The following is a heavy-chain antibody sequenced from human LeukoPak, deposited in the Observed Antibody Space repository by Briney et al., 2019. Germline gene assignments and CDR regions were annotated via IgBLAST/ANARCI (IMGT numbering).Heavy chain of an antibody. CDR2: IDPSDSYT. CDR1: GYSFTSYW. J-gene: IGHJ5*02. V-gene: IGHV5-10-1*01. D-gene: IGHD4-17*01. CDR3: AIDYGDYYWFDP. Sequence: GESLQISFKGSGYSFTSYWISWVRPMPGKGLGWMGRIDPSDSYTNYSPSFQGHVTISADKSISTAYLQWSSLKASDTAMYYCAIDYGDYYWFDPWGQGTLVTVSS.